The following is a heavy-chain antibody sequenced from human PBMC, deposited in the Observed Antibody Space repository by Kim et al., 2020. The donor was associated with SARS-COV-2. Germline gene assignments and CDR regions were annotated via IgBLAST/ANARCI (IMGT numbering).Heavy chain of an antibody. CDR3: ARGTRWEELYYYYGMDV. V-gene: IGHV3-66*02. CDR2: IYSGGST. D-gene: IGHD2-2*01. CDR1: GFTVSSNY. Sequence: GGSLRLSCAASGFTVSSNYMSWVRQAPGKGLEWVSVIYSGGSTYYADSVKGRFTISRDNSKNTLYLQMNSLRAEDTAVYYCARGTRWEELYYYYGMDVWGQGTTVTVSS. J-gene: IGHJ6*02.